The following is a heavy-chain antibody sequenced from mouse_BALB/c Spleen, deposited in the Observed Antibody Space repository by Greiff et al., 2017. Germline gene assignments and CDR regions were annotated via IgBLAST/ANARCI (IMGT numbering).Heavy chain of an antibody. J-gene: IGHJ3*01. CDR3: AKATTATEGFAY. D-gene: IGHD3-3*01. V-gene: IGHV1-4*01. Sequence: QVQLQQPGAELVRPGASVKMSCKASGYTFTSYWMHWVKQRPGQGLEWIGYINPSTGYTEYNQKFKDKATLTADKSSSTAYMQLSSLTSEDSAVYYCAKATTATEGFAYWGQGTLVTVSA. CDR1: GYTFTSYW. CDR2: INPSTGYT.